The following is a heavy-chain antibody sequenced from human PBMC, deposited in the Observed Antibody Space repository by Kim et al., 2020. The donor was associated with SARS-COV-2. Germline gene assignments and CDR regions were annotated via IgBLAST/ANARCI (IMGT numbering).Heavy chain of an antibody. CDR3: ARDRITMVRGVPGRYYYYGMDV. J-gene: IGHJ6*02. D-gene: IGHD3-10*01. Sequence: ASVKVSCKASGYTFTSYAMHWVRQAPGQRLEWMGWINAGNGNTKYSQKFQGRVTITRDTSASTAYMELSSLRSEDTAVYYCARDRITMVRGVPGRYYYYGMDVWGQGTTVTVSS. V-gene: IGHV1-3*01. CDR1: GYTFTSYA. CDR2: INAGNGNT.